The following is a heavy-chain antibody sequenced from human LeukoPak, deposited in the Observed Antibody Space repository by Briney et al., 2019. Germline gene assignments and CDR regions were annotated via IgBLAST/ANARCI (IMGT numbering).Heavy chain of an antibody. CDR3: ARGPITTRSHFDY. D-gene: IGHD3-22*01. V-gene: IGHV1-69*13. CDR1: GGTFSSYD. CDR2: ITPMFGTP. Sequence: VASVKVSCKASGGTFSSYDISWVRQAPGQGLEWMGGITPMFGTPNYAQKFQGRVTITADESTSTAYMELSSLRSEDTAVYYCARGPITTRSHFDYWGQGTLVTVSS. J-gene: IGHJ4*02.